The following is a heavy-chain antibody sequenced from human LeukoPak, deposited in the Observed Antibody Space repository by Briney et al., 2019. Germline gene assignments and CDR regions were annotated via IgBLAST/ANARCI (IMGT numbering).Heavy chain of an antibody. CDR1: GFTFSIYA. J-gene: IGHJ4*02. D-gene: IGHD6-19*01. CDR3: AKVSSGWPPRFDY. CDR2: ISGSGGST. V-gene: IGHV3-23*01. Sequence: GGSPRLSCAASGFTFSIYAMSWVRQAPGKGLEWVSAISGSGGSTYYADSVKGRFTISRDNSKNTLYLQMNSLRAEDTAVYYCAKVSSGWPPRFDYWGQGTLVTVSS.